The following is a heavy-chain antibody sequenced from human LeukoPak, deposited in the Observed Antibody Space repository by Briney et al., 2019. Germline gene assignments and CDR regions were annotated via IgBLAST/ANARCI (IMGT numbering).Heavy chain of an antibody. V-gene: IGHV3-21*01. CDR3: ARVHGGHMVRGVLYP. D-gene: IGHD3-10*01. Sequence: GGSLRLSCAASGFTFSSYSMNWVRQAPGKGLEWVSSISSSSSYIYYADSVKGRFTISRDNAKNSLHLQMNSLRAEDTAVYYCARVHGGHMVRGVLYPWGQGTLVTVSS. J-gene: IGHJ5*02. CDR1: GFTFSSYS. CDR2: ISSSSSYI.